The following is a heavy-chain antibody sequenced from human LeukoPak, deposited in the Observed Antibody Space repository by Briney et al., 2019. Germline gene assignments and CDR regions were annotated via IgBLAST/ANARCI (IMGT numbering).Heavy chain of an antibody. J-gene: IGHJ6*02. V-gene: IGHV4-31*03. CDR1: GGSISSGGYY. Sequence: SETLSLTCTVSGGSISSGGYYWSWIRQHPGKGLEWIGYIYYSGSTYYNPSLKSRVTISVDTSKNQFSLKPSSVTAADTAVYYCARDPLRDAPYYYYYGMDVWGQGTTVTVSS. D-gene: IGHD3-16*01. CDR2: IYYSGST. CDR3: ARDPLRDAPYYYYYGMDV.